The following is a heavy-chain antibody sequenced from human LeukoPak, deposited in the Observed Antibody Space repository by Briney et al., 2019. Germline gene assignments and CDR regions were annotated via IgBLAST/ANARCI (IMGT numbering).Heavy chain of an antibody. V-gene: IGHV4-4*07. J-gene: IGHJ4*02. CDR1: GGSISSYY. CDR2: IYTSGST. D-gene: IGHD2-21*01. Sequence: PSETLSLTCTVSGGSISSYYWSWIWQPAGKGLEWIGRIYTSGSTNYNPSLKSRVTKSVDTSKNQFSLKLSSMTAADTAVYYCAREGMIAGIPDYWGQGTLVTVSS. CDR3: AREGMIAGIPDY.